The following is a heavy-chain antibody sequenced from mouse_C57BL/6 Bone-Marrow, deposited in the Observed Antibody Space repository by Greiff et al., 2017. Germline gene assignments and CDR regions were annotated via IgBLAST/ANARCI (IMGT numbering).Heavy chain of an antibody. Sequence: QVPLQPPGAELVRPGTSVKLSCKASGYTFTSYWMHWVKPRPGQGLEWIGVIDPSDSYTNYKQKFKGKATLTVDTSSSTAYMQLSSLTSEDSAVYYCARDITTVVAPFDYWGQGTTLTVSS. V-gene: IGHV1-59*01. J-gene: IGHJ2*01. CDR3: ARDITTVVAPFDY. CDR1: GYTFTSYW. D-gene: IGHD1-1*01. CDR2: IDPSDSYT.